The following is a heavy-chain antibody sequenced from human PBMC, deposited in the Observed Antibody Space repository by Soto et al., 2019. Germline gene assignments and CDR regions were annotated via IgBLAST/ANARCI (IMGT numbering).Heavy chain of an antibody. CDR2: IWYDGTNK. D-gene: IGHD6-13*01. V-gene: IGHV3-33*01. CDR1: GFTFSSYG. Sequence: QVQLVESGGGVVQPGRSLRLSCAASGFTFSSYGMHWVRQAPGKGLEWVAVIWYDGTNKYYADSVKGRFTISRDNSKNTLSVQMNSLRAEDTAVYYCARDRGAVAGTRYYYGMDVWGQGTTVTVSS. J-gene: IGHJ6*02. CDR3: ARDRGAVAGTRYYYGMDV.